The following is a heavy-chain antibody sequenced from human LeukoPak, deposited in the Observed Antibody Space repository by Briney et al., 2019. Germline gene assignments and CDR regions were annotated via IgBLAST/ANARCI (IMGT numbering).Heavy chain of an antibody. Sequence: SVKVSCKASGGTFSNYAISWVRQAPGQGLEWMGRIIPILGIANYAQKFLGRVTITADKSTSTAYMELSSLRSEDTAVYYCARGRRRALGYCSSTSCLTDAFDIWGQGTMVTVSS. CDR3: ARGRRRALGYCSSTSCLTDAFDI. V-gene: IGHV1-69*04. CDR2: IIPILGIA. CDR1: GGTFSNYA. D-gene: IGHD2-2*01. J-gene: IGHJ3*02.